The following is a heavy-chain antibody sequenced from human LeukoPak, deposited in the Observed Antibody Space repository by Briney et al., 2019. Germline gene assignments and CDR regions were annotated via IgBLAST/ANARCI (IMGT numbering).Heavy chain of an antibody. D-gene: IGHD7-27*01. CDR1: GYTFTGYY. CDR2: INPNSGGT. Sequence: ASVKVSCKASGYTFTGYYMHWVRQAPGQGLEWMGWINPNSGGTNYAQKFQGRVTMTRDTSISTAYMELSRLRSDDTAVYYCARDSSDWGSEIYYYYMDVWGKGATVTVSS. J-gene: IGHJ6*03. CDR3: ARDSSDWGSEIYYYYMDV. V-gene: IGHV1-2*02.